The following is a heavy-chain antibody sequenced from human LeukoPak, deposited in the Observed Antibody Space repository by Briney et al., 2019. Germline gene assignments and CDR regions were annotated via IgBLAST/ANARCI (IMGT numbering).Heavy chain of an antibody. CDR1: GGSFSGYY. V-gene: IGHV4-34*01. Sequence: PSETLSLTCAVYGGSFSGYYWSWIRLPPGKGLEWIGEINHSGSTNYNPSLKSRVTISVDTSKNQFSLKLSSVTAADTAVYYCARRAFYYYDSSGYYYVGRNTFDYWGQGTLVTVSS. CDR2: INHSGST. D-gene: IGHD3-22*01. CDR3: ARRAFYYYDSSGYYYVGRNTFDY. J-gene: IGHJ4*02.